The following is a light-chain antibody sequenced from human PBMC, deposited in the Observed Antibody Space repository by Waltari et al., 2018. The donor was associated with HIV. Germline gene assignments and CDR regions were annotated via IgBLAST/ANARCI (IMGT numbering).Light chain of an antibody. J-gene: IGLJ2*01. V-gene: IGLV4-69*01. CDR3: QTWGTGIQV. CDR1: SGHINYV. CDR2: LNSDDRH. Sequence: QVVLTQPPSASASLGASVTLTCTLSSGHINYVLAWHQQQPKKGPRFLMKLNSDDRHSQGAGIPDRFSGSSSGAERYLTISSLQSEDEGDYFCQTWGTGIQVFGGGTRLTVL.